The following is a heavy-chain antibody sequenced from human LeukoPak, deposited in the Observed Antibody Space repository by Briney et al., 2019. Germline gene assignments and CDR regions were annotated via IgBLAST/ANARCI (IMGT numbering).Heavy chain of an antibody. J-gene: IGHJ3*02. CDR3: ARDLGSGTYYDAFDI. V-gene: IGHV3-23*01. Sequence: GGSLRLSCAASGISFTSYAMNWVRQAPGKGLEWVSAISGSGGSTYYADSVKGRFTISRDSSKNTLYLQMNSLRADDAAVYYCARDLGSGTYYDAFDIWGQGTMVTVSS. CDR2: ISGSGGST. CDR1: GISFTSYA. D-gene: IGHD1-26*01.